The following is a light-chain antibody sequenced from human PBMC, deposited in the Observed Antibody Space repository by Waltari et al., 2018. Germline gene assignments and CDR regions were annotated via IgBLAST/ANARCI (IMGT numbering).Light chain of an antibody. J-gene: IGKJ4*01. CDR2: GVS. CDR3: QQYNDWPPVT. Sequence: TVLTQSPAALSVSPGQRATLSCRVSQSVASNLAWYQQKPGQAPRLLIYGVSIRATGIPARFSGSGSGTEFTLTISSLQSEDFAVYYCQQYNDWPPVTFGGGTKVEIK. V-gene: IGKV3-15*01. CDR1: QSVASN.